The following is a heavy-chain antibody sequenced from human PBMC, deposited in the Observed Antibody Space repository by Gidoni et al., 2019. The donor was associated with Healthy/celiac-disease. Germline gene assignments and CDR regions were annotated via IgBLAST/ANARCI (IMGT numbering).Heavy chain of an antibody. CDR3: ARDGGYSQTENAFDI. CDR1: GFTVRSNY. V-gene: IGHV3-53*04. CDR2: IYSGGST. Sequence: EVQLVESGGGLVQPGGSLSLPCAASGFTVRSNYMSWVRQAPGKGLEWVSVIYSGGSTYYADSVKGRFTISRHNSKNTLYLQMNSLRAEDTAVYYCARDGGYSQTENAFDIWGQGTMVTVSS. D-gene: IGHD5-18*01. J-gene: IGHJ3*02.